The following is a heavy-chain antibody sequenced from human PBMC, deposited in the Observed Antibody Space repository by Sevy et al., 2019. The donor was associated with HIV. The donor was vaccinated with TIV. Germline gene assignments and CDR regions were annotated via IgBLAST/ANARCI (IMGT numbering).Heavy chain of an antibody. V-gene: IGHV5-51*01. J-gene: IGHJ4*02. Sequence: GESLKISCKGSGYSFSTNWIGWMRQMPGKGLEWMGIIYPGDSDTRYSPSFQGQVIISADTSISTTYLQWSSLKASDTAMYYCARQGYDCLWGSYSDPDFWGQGTLVTVSS. D-gene: IGHD3-16*01. CDR1: GYSFSTNW. CDR2: IYPGDSDT. CDR3: ARQGYDCLWGSYSDPDF.